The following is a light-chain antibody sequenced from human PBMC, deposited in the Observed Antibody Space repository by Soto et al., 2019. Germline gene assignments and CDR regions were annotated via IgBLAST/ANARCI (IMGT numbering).Light chain of an antibody. Sequence: AIQMTQFPSSLSASVGDRVTITCRASQDIRSDLGWYQQRPGKAPKLLIYATSSLQSGVPSRFSGSGSGTDFTLTISSLRPEDFATYYCLQDINYPWTFGQGTKVDIK. CDR2: ATS. J-gene: IGKJ1*01. CDR1: QDIRSD. V-gene: IGKV1-6*01. CDR3: LQDINYPWT.